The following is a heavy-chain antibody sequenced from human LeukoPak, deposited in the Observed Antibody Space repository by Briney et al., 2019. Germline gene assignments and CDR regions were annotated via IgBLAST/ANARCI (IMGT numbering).Heavy chain of an antibody. Sequence: GASVKVSCKASGYTFTSYDINWVRQATGQGLEWMGWMNPNSGNTGYAQKFQGRVTMTRNTSISTAYMELSSLRSEDTAVYYCARGQSSYYGSGSYYRYYYYGMDVWGQGTTVTVSS. CDR1: GYTFTSYD. V-gene: IGHV1-8*01. CDR2: MNPNSGNT. D-gene: IGHD3-10*01. J-gene: IGHJ6*02. CDR3: ARGQSSYYGSGSYYRYYYYGMDV.